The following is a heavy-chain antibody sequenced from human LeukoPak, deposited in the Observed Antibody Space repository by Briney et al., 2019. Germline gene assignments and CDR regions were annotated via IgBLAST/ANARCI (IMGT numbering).Heavy chain of an antibody. CDR2: ISHDGSSE. V-gene: IGHV3-30*18. CDR3: AKASRFGGPRTMGMDG. Sequence: GGSLRLSCAASGFTFSSYGMHWVRQAPGKGLEWVSVISHDGSSEYNADSVKGRFTISRDNSKNTVYLQMNSLKGEDTAVYYCAKASRFGGPRTMGMDGWGQGTTVIVSS. D-gene: IGHD1-1*01. CDR1: GFTFSSYG. J-gene: IGHJ6*02.